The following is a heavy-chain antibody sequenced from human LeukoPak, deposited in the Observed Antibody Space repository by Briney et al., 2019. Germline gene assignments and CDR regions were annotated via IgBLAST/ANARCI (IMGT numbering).Heavy chain of an antibody. CDR3: AKQTAVVVAGTPDAFDI. CDR1: GFTFSSYA. Sequence: GGSLRLSCAASGFTFSSYAMSWVRQAPGKGLEWVSGISGSGGSTHYADSVKDRFTISRDNSKNTLYLQMNSLRAEDTAVYYCAKQTAVVVAGTPDAFDIWGQGTMVTVSS. CDR2: ISGSGGST. D-gene: IGHD2-15*01. V-gene: IGHV3-23*01. J-gene: IGHJ3*02.